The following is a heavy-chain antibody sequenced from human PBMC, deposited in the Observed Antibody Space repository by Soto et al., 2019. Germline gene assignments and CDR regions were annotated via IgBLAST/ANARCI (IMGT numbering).Heavy chain of an antibody. CDR3: ARPDSSGCYED. D-gene: IGHD6-19*01. Sequence: PCARCGDHVTRYWSALVRQMPGKGLEWMAIIYPADSDTRYSPSFQGQVTISADRSVSTAYLQWNSLKASDTAIYYCARPDSSGCYEDWGQGTPVPVS. CDR2: IYPADSDT. CDR1: GDHVTRYW. V-gene: IGHV5-51*01. J-gene: IGHJ4*02.